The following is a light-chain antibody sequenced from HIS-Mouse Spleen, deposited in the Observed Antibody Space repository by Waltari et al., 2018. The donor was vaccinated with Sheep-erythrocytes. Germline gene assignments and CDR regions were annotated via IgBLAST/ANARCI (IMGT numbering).Light chain of an antibody. Sequence: QSALTQPRSVSGSPGQSVTISCTGTSSDVGGYNYVSWYQQHPGTAPNLMIYEVSKRPSGVPDRLSGSKSGNTASLTISGRQDEDEADYYCCSYAGSYNHVFATGTKVTVL. V-gene: IGLV2-11*01. CDR1: SSDVGGYNY. CDR3: CSYAGSYNHV. J-gene: IGLJ1*01. CDR2: EVS.